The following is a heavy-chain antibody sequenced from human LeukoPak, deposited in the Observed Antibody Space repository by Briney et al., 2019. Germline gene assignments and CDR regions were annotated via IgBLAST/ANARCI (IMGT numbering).Heavy chain of an antibody. CDR1: GGSISSGSYY. CDR3: TRVPGIAVAGTEDAFDI. D-gene: IGHD6-19*01. CDR2: IYTSGST. V-gene: IGHV4-61*02. J-gene: IGHJ3*02. Sequence: ASETLSLTCTVSGGSISSGSYYWSWIRQPAGKGLEWIGRIYTSGSTNYNPSLKSRVTISVDTSKNQFSLKLSSVTAADTAAYYCTRVPGIAVAGTEDAFDIWGQGTMVTVSS.